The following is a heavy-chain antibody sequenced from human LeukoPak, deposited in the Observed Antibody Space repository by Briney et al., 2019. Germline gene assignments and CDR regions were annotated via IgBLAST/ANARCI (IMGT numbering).Heavy chain of an antibody. J-gene: IGHJ4*02. Sequence: SETLSLTCAVSGGSISSSHWWSWVRQPPGKGLEWIGEIYHSGSTNYNPPLKSRVTISVDKSKNQFSLKMTSVTAADTAVYFCARKTYTSGLFDYWGQGTQVTVSS. CDR3: ARKTYTSGLFDY. CDR1: GGSISSSHW. CDR2: IYHSGST. V-gene: IGHV4-4*02. D-gene: IGHD5-18*01.